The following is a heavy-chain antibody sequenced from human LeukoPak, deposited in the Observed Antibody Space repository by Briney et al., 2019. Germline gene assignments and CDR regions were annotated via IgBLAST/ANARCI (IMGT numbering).Heavy chain of an antibody. CDR3: ARGKTGTTARNY. V-gene: IGHV3-21*01. J-gene: IGHJ4*02. Sequence: GGSLRLSCAASGFTFSSYSRNWVRQAPGKGLEWVSSISSSSSYIYYADSVKGRFTISRDNAKNSLYLQMNSLRAEDTAVYYCARGKTGTTARNYWGQGTLVTVSS. CDR2: ISSSSSYI. CDR1: GFTFSSYS. D-gene: IGHD1-1*01.